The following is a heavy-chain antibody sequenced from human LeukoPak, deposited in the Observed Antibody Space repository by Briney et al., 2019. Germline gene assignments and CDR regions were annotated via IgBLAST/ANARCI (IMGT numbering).Heavy chain of an antibody. V-gene: IGHV3-74*01. Sequence: GGSLRLSCAASGFTFSSYGMHWVRQAPGKGLVWVSRINSDGSSTSYADSVKGRFTISRDNAKNTLYVQMNSLRAEDTAVYYCARDWGSRGSTNAFDIWGQGTMVTVSS. CDR2: INSDGSST. CDR3: ARDWGSRGSTNAFDI. CDR1: GFTFSSYG. J-gene: IGHJ3*02. D-gene: IGHD3-16*01.